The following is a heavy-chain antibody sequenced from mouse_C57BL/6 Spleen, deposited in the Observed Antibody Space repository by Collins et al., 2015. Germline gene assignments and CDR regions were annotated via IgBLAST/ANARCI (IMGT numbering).Heavy chain of an antibody. CDR2: INYDGSN. V-gene: IGHV3-6*02. CDR1: GYSIASGYY. CDR3: ARGMITTAMDY. J-gene: IGHJ4*01. D-gene: IGHD2-4*01. Sequence: DVQLQESGPGLVKPSQSLSLTCSVTGYSIASGYYWNWIRHFPGNKLEWMGYINYDGSNNYNPSLKNRISITRDTSKNQFFLKLNSVTTGDTATYYCARGMITTAMDYWGQGTSVTVSS.